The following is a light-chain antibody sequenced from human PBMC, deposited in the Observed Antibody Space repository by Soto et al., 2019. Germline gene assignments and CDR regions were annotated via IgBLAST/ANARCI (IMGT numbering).Light chain of an antibody. CDR1: QGISTY. CDR3: QQYNSYPIT. J-gene: IGKJ5*01. Sequence: VTMPCRASQGISTYLAWFQQKPGKAPESLIYAASSLQSGVPSKFSGSGSGTDFTLTISSLQPEDFATYYCQQYNSYPITFGQGTRLQI. V-gene: IGKV1-16*02. CDR2: AAS.